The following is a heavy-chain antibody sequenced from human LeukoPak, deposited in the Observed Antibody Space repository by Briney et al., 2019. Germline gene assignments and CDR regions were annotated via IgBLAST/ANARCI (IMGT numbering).Heavy chain of an antibody. CDR2: IKQDGSEK. D-gene: IGHD3-10*01. V-gene: IGHV3-7*01. CDR3: ARDPGFIWGRWHDFVY. CDR1: GFTFSSYW. J-gene: IGHJ4*02. Sequence: PGGSLRLSCAASGFTFSSYWMSWVRQAPGKGLEWVANIKQDGSEKYYVDSVKGRFTISRDNAKNSLYLQMNSLRAEDTAVYYCARDPGFIWGRWHDFVYWGQGTLVTVSS.